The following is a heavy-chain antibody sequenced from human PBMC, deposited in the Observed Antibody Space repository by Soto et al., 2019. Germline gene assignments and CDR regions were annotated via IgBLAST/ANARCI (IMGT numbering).Heavy chain of an antibody. J-gene: IGHJ6*02. CDR2: IIPILGIA. Sequence: SVKVSCKASGGTFSSYTISWVRQAPGQGLEWMGRIIPILGIANYAQKFQGRVTITADKSTSTAYMELSSLRSEDTAVYYCARGPRITMVRGEKYYYYYGMDVWGRGTTVTVSS. V-gene: IGHV1-69*02. CDR3: ARGPRITMVRGEKYYYYYGMDV. D-gene: IGHD3-10*01. CDR1: GGTFSSYT.